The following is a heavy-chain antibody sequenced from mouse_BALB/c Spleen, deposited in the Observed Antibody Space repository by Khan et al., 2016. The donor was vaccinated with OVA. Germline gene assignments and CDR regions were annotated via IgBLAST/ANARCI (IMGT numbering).Heavy chain of an antibody. CDR2: KVYDGSN. Sequence: EVQLQESGPGLVKPSQSLSLTCSVTGYSITSGYYWNWIRQFPGNKLEWMGYKVYDGSNNYNPSLKNRISITRDTSKNQFFLQLNSVTTEDTATYYCVRGGRWFANWGHGTLVTVSA. D-gene: IGHD3-3*01. J-gene: IGHJ3*01. CDR3: VRGGRWFAN. V-gene: IGHV3-6*02. CDR1: GYSITSGYY.